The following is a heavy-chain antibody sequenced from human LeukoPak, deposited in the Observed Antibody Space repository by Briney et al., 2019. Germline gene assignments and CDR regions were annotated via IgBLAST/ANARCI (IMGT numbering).Heavy chain of an antibody. J-gene: IGHJ6*03. D-gene: IGHD3-22*01. CDR1: GGSISSYY. Sequence: NPSETLSLTCTVSGGSISSYYWSWIRQPPGKGLEWIRYIYYSGSTNYNPSLKSRVTISVDTSKNQFSLKLSSVTAADTAVYYCARASLTYYYDSSGYSNDSYYYYYMDVWGKGTTVTVSS. V-gene: IGHV4-59*01. CDR3: ARASLTYYYDSSGYSNDSYYYYYMDV. CDR2: IYYSGST.